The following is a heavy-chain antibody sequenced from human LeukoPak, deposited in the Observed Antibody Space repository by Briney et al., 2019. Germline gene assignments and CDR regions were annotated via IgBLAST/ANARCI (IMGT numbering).Heavy chain of an antibody. Sequence: PGASVKVSCKASGYTFTGYYMHWVRQAPGQGLEWMGWINPNSGGTNYAQKFQGRVTMTRDTSISTAYMELSRLRFDDTAVYYCARDLYYYDSSGLGPWGQGTLVTVSS. D-gene: IGHD3-22*01. CDR3: ARDLYYYDSSGLGP. V-gene: IGHV1-2*02. J-gene: IGHJ5*02. CDR1: GYTFTGYY. CDR2: INPNSGGT.